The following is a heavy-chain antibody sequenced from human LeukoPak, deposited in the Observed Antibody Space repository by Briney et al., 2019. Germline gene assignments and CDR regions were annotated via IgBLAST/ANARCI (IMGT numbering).Heavy chain of an antibody. J-gene: IGHJ4*02. CDR2: INQDESQQ. CDR3: SNGIYSPSY. D-gene: IGHD6-13*01. Sequence: GGSLRLSCTTSGFTFTLYWMAWIRQSPGKGLEWVTNINQDESQQYYLESVEGRFTVSRNNARNSVYLHMNNLRVEDTAVYYCSNGIYSPSYWGRGTLVTVSS. V-gene: IGHV3-7*01. CDR1: GFTFTLYW.